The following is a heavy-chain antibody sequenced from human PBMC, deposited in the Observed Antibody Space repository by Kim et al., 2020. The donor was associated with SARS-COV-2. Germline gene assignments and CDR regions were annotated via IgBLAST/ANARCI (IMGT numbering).Heavy chain of an antibody. CDR2: IKWDGGKK. J-gene: IGHJ4*02. CDR1: GFTSSNYW. D-gene: IGHD6-13*01. V-gene: IGHV3-7*01. CDR3: AIAAI. Sequence: GGSLRLSCVDSGFTSSNYWLTWVRQAPGKGLEWVADIKWDGGKKYYADCVKGRFTISRDNAKNSVYLQMNSLRTEDTAVYYCAIAAIWGQGSVVTVSS.